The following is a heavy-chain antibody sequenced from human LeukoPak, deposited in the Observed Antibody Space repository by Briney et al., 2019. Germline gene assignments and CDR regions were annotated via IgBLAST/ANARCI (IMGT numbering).Heavy chain of an antibody. J-gene: IGHJ6*03. D-gene: IGHD6-13*01. CDR3: AKDIAAAGSYYYYYYMDV. CDR2: IKQDGSEK. CDR1: GFTFSNYW. V-gene: IGHV3-7*03. Sequence: GGSLRLSCAASGFTFSNYWMSWVRQAPGKGLEWVANIKQDGSEKYYVDSVKGRFTISRDNSKNSLYLQMNSLRTEDTALYYCAKDIAAAGSYYYYYYMDVWGKGTTVTVSS.